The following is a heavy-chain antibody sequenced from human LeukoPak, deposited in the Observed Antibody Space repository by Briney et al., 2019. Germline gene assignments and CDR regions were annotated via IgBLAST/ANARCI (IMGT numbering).Heavy chain of an antibody. Sequence: SETLSLTCTVSGGSISSSSYYWGWIRQPPGKGLEWIGSIYYSGSTYYNPSLKSRVTISVDTSKNQFSLELSSVTAADTAVYYCARGVDPVAATRPYYYYMDVWGKGTTVTVSS. D-gene: IGHD2-15*01. CDR2: IYYSGST. CDR3: ARGVDPVAATRPYYYYMDV. J-gene: IGHJ6*03. V-gene: IGHV4-39*07. CDR1: GGSISSSSYY.